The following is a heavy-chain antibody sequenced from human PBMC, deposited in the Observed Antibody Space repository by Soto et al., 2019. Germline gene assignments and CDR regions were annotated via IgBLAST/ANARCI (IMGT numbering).Heavy chain of an antibody. D-gene: IGHD6-13*01. CDR1: GFTFRSYA. V-gene: IGHV3-30-3*01. CDR3: ARGVGGIAAAGPFDY. J-gene: IGHJ4*02. CDR2: ISYDGSNK. Sequence: QVQLVESGGGVVQPGRSLRLSCAASGFTFRSYAMHWVRQAPGKGLEWVAVISYDGSNKYYADSVKGRFTISRDNSKITLYLQMNSLRAEDTAVYYCARGVGGIAAAGPFDYWGQGTLVTVSS.